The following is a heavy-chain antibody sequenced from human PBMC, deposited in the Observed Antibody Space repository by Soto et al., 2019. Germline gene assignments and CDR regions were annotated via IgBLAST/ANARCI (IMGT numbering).Heavy chain of an antibody. Sequence: QPGGSLRLSCTGSGFTFNAYALHWVRHGPVKGLEWVASISSDGKNRNFADSVKGRFTLSRENSKNTIHLDMGSLQPGDTGIYYCVREYYSSGFYIKWFDPWGQGTQVTVSS. D-gene: IGHD3-22*01. CDR1: GFTFNAYA. CDR3: VREYYSSGFYIKWFDP. J-gene: IGHJ5*02. CDR2: ISSDGKNR. V-gene: IGHV3-30*04.